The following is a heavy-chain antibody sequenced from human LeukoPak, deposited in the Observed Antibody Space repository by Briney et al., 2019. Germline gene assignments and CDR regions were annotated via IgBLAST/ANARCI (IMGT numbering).Heavy chain of an antibody. CDR2: IYYSGRT. V-gene: IGHV4-59*12. Sequence: SETLSLTCTVSGGSISTYYWNWIRQPPGKGLEWIGYIYYSGRTNYNPSLKSRVSISIDTSKNQFSLKLSAVTAADTAMYYCARDTGGFDIWGQGAMVTVSS. J-gene: IGHJ3*02. D-gene: IGHD2-15*01. CDR3: ARDTGGFDI. CDR1: GGSISTYY.